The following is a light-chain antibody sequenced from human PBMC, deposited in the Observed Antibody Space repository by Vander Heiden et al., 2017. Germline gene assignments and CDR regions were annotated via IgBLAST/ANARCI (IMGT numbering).Light chain of an antibody. J-gene: IGKJ1*01. Sequence: IVLTHSPDSLATYLAARATINCTSSQSVLSSFNSKNHLAWFRQKPRQPPELLIYWASTRESGVPDRFSGSGSATDFTLTISNMQAEDVAVYYCEQHSTKTVGQGTKVEIK. V-gene: IGKV4-1*01. CDR3: EQHSTKT. CDR2: WAS. CDR1: QSVLSSFNSKNH.